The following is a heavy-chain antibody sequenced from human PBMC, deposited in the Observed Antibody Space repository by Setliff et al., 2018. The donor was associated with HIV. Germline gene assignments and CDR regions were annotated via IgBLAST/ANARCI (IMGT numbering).Heavy chain of an antibody. Sequence: PGGSLRLSCAASGFTFSSYGMHWVRQAPGKGLEWVAVIWYDGSNKYYADSVRGRFTISRDNSNNTLYLQLSSLRDDDMAVYYCAKDRYCSGGSCYSGNAFDLWGQGTMVTVSS. CDR2: IWYDGSNK. D-gene: IGHD2-15*01. J-gene: IGHJ3*01. CDR1: GFTFSSYG. V-gene: IGHV3-33*06. CDR3: AKDRYCSGGSCYSGNAFDL.